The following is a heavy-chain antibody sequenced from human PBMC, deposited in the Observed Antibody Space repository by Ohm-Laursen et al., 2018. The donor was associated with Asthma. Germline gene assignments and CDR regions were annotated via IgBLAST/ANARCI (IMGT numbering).Heavy chain of an antibody. Sequence: GASVKVSCKASGGTFSSYAISWVRQAPGQGLEWMGGIIPIFGIANCAQKFQGRVTITADKSTSTAYMELSSLRSEDTAVYYCARAGENYDFWSGYYTDYWGQGTLVTVSS. CDR3: ARAGENYDFWSGYYTDY. CDR1: GGTFSSYA. J-gene: IGHJ4*02. V-gene: IGHV1-69*10. CDR2: IIPIFGIA. D-gene: IGHD3-3*01.